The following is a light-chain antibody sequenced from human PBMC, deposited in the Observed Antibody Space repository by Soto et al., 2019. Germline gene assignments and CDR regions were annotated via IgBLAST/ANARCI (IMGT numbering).Light chain of an antibody. J-gene: IGKJ1*01. CDR3: QQYHNSILM. Sequence: EIVLTQSPGTLSLSPGERATLSCRASQSVSSSYLAWYQQKPGQAPRLLIYGTSSRATGIPDRFSGSGSGTDFTLTISRLEPEDFGVYYCQQYHNSILMFGQGTKV. CDR2: GTS. CDR1: QSVSSSY. V-gene: IGKV3-20*01.